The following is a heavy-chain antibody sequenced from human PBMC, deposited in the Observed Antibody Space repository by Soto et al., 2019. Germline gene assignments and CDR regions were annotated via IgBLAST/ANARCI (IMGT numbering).Heavy chain of an antibody. CDR2: ISWNSGSI. V-gene: IGHV3-9*01. CDR1: GFTFDDYA. Sequence: ESGGGLVQPGRSLRLSCAASGFTFDDYAMHWVRQAPGKGLEWVSGISWNSGSIGYADSVKGRFTISRDNAKNSLYLQMNSLRAEDTALYYCASRGTVTTLSDYWGQGTLVTVSS. J-gene: IGHJ4*02. D-gene: IGHD4-4*01. CDR3: ASRGTVTTLSDY.